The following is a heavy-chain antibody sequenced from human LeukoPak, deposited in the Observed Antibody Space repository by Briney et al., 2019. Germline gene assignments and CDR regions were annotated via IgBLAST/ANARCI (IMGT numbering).Heavy chain of an antibody. J-gene: IGHJ4*02. Sequence: GGSLRLSCAASGFTVSSNYMNWVRQAPGKGLEWVSSINSGSTYTYYTESVKGRFTVSRDNAKNSLFLQMNSLRAEDTAIYYCARSLTTLTYEGYWGQGTLVTVSS. CDR3: ARSLTTLTYEGY. CDR2: INSGSTYT. CDR1: GFTVSSNY. D-gene: IGHD1-1*01. V-gene: IGHV3-21*01.